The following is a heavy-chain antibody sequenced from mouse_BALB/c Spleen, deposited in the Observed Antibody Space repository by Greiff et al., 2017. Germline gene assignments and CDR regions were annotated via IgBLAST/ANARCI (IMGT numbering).Heavy chain of an antibody. CDR2: ISYSGST. Sequence: EVKLMESGPGLVKPSQSLSLTCTVTGYSITSDYAWNWIRQFPGNTLEWMGYISYSGSTSYNPSLKSRISITRDTSKNQFFLQLNSVTTEDTATYYCATLGGTTAYYAMDYWGQGTSVTVSS. J-gene: IGHJ4*01. D-gene: IGHD1-2*01. CDR1: GYSITSDYA. CDR3: ATLGGTTAYYAMDY. V-gene: IGHV3-2*02.